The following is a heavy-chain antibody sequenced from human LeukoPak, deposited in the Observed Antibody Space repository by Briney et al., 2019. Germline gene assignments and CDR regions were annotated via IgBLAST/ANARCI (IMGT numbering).Heavy chain of an antibody. V-gene: IGHV3-23*01. Sequence: QPGGSLRLSCAASGFTFSSYAMSWVRQAPGKGLEWVSAISGSGGSTYYADSVKGRFTISRDNSKNTLYLQMNSLRAEDTAVYYCAKGHDSSGYSAAWFDPWGQGTLVTVSS. CDR3: AKGHDSSGYSAAWFDP. D-gene: IGHD3-22*01. CDR1: GFTFSSYA. J-gene: IGHJ5*02. CDR2: ISGSGGST.